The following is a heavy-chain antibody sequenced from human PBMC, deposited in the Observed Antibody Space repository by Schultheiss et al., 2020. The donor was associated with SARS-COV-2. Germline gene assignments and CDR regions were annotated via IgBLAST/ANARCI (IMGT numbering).Heavy chain of an antibody. CDR2: IYYSGST. V-gene: IGHV4-61*05. J-gene: IGHJ4*02. CDR1: GGSISSSSYY. Sequence: SQTLSLTCTVSGGSISSSSYYWGWIRQPPGKGLEWIGYIYYSGSTNYNPSLKSRVTISVDTSKNQFSLKLSSVTAADTAVYYCARRSRYDSSAYPFDYWGQGTLVTVSS. CDR3: ARRSRYDSSAYPFDY. D-gene: IGHD3-22*01.